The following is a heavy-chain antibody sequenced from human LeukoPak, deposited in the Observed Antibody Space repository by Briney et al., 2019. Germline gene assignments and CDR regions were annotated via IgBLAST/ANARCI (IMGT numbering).Heavy chain of an antibody. Sequence: GGSLRLSCAASGFTFSSYWMSWVRQAPGKGLEWVANIKRDGSETYYVDSVKGRFTISRDNAQNSLYLQMNSLRAEDTAVFYCARDLGEVRMAGTDYWGQGTLVTVSS. D-gene: IGHD1-1*01. CDR2: IKRDGSET. CDR1: GFTFSSYW. CDR3: ARDLGEVRMAGTDY. J-gene: IGHJ4*02. V-gene: IGHV3-7*01.